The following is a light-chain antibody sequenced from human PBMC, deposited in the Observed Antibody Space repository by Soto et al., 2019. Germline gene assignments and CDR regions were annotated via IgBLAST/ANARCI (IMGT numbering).Light chain of an antibody. J-gene: IGKJ5*01. CDR2: GAS. CDR1: QSVSGD. V-gene: IGKV3-15*01. CDR3: QQRSNWPPIT. Sequence: IVMTQSPATLSVSPGERATLSCRASQSVSGDLAWYQQKPGQAPRLFIYGASTRATGIPARFSGSGSGTEFTLTISSLEPEDFAVYYCQQRSNWPPITFGQGTRLEI.